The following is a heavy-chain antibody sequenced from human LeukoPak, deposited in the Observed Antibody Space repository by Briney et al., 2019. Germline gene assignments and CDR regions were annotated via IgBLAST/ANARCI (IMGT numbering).Heavy chain of an antibody. CDR2: IYYSGST. V-gene: IGHV4-59*01. CDR3: AREEALGSGSFDY. J-gene: IGHJ4*02. Sequence: PSETLSLTCTVPGGSISSYYWSWIRQPPGKGLEWIGYIYYSGSTSYNPSLKSRVTISVDTSKNQFSLKLSSVTAADTAVYYCAREEALGSGSFDYWGQETLVTVSS. D-gene: IGHD1-26*01. CDR1: GGSISSYY.